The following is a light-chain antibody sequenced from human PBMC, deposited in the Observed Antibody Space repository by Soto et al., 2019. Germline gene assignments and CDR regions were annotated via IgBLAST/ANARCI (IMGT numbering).Light chain of an antibody. CDR2: DAS. V-gene: IGKV1-5*01. CDR3: QQYNCYPWT. J-gene: IGKJ1*01. CDR1: QSISSW. Sequence: DIQMTQSPSTLSSSVGDRVTITCRASQSISSWLAWYQQKPGKAPNLLIYDASSLESGVPSRFSGSGSGTDFTLTISRLQADDFATYYCQQYNCYPWTFGQGTKVEIK.